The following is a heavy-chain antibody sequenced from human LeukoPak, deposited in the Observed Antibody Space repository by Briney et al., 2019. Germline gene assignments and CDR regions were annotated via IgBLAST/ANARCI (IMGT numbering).Heavy chain of an antibody. D-gene: IGHD1-26*01. J-gene: IGHJ4*02. Sequence: GGSLRLSCAASGFTFSNYAMNWVRQAPGRGLESVSAISGSGGSTYYADSVKGRFTISRDNSKNTLYLQMNSLRAEDTAVYYCAKDLAGSGSYSFDYWGQGTLVTVSS. V-gene: IGHV3-23*01. CDR2: ISGSGGST. CDR1: GFTFSNYA. CDR3: AKDLAGSGSYSFDY.